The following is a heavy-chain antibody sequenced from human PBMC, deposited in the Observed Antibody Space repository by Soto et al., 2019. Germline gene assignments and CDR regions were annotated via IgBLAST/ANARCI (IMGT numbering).Heavy chain of an antibody. CDR2: INEGTGNT. Sequence: QVQLVQSGAEVKEPGASVKVSCEASGYTFTNYAFHWVRQAPGQGFEWRGWINEGTGNTKYSEKFEGRVTLTRDTSASTVYMELSSLRSDDTAVYYCSREYDISGYFFDYWGQGTLVTVSS. D-gene: IGHD3-22*01. J-gene: IGHJ4*02. V-gene: IGHV1-3*01. CDR3: SREYDISGYFFDY. CDR1: GYTFTNYA.